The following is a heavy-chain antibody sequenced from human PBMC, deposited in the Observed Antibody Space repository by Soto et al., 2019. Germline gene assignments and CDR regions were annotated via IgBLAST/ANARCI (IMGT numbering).Heavy chain of an antibody. Sequence: TSETLSLTCTVSGGSVNSDSYYWSWIRQPPGKGLEWIGYIYYTGSTNYNPSLKSRVTISLDTSRNQFSLKLSSVTAADTAVSYCAREFANSPEAFDYWGQGALVTVSS. CDR1: GGSVNSDSYY. CDR3: AREFANSPEAFDY. J-gene: IGHJ4*02. CDR2: IYYTGST. D-gene: IGHD1-1*01. V-gene: IGHV4-61*01.